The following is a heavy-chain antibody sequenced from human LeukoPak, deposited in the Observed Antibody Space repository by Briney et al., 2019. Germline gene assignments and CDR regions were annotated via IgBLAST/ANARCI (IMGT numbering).Heavy chain of an antibody. CDR2: ISSSSSYI. CDR1: GFTFSSYS. Sequence: GGSLRLSCAASGFTFSSYSMNWVRQAPGKGLEWVSSISSSSSYIYYADSVKGRFTISRDNAKNSLYLQMNSLRAEDTAVYYCARGGVHPTIYYYGMDVWGQGTTVTVSS. V-gene: IGHV3-21*01. CDR3: ARGGVHPTIYYYGMDV. D-gene: IGHD1-1*01. J-gene: IGHJ6*02.